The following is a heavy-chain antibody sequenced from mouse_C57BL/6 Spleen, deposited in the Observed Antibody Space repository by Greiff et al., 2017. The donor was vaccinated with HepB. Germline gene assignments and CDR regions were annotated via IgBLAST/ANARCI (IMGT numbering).Heavy chain of an antibody. Sequence: QVQLQQSGAELVRPGASVTLSCKASGYTFTDYEMHWVKQTPVHGLEWIGAIDPETGGTAYNQKFKGKAILTADKSSSPTYMELRILTSEDSAVYYCTREELGPDYYFGYWGQGTTLTVSS. CDR3: TREELGPDYYFGY. CDR2: IDPETGGT. CDR1: GYTFTDYE. J-gene: IGHJ2*01. V-gene: IGHV1-15*01. D-gene: IGHD4-1*01.